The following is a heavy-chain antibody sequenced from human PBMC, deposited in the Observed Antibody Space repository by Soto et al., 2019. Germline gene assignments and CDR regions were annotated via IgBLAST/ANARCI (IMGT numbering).Heavy chain of an antibody. CDR3: AKHAKYCSGAICSFPYFFDY. V-gene: IGHV3-23*01. CDR2: VSASGDPT. D-gene: IGHD2-15*01. J-gene: IGHJ4*02. CDR1: GFAFSSYA. Sequence: PGGSLRLSCPTSGFAFSSYAMSWVRQAPGKGLEWVAGVSASGDPTDYADSVKGRFTISRENSRNTLYLLMNSLRAEDTAVYYCAKHAKYCSGAICSFPYFFDYWGQGTLVTVSS.